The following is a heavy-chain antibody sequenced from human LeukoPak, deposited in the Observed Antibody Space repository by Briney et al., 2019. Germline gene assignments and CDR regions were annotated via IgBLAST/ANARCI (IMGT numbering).Heavy chain of an antibody. Sequence: SETLSLTCTVSGGSISSGGYYWSWIRQHPGKGLEWIGYIYYSGSTYYNPSLKSRVTISVDTSKNQFSLKLSSVTAADTAAYYCARDSCSSTSCPPGYMDVWGKGTTVTVSS. J-gene: IGHJ6*03. CDR1: GGSISSGGYY. CDR3: ARDSCSSTSCPPGYMDV. V-gene: IGHV4-31*03. CDR2: IYYSGST. D-gene: IGHD2-2*01.